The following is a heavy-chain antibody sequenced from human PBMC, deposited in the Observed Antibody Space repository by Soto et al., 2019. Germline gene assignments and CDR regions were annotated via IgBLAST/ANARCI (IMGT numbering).Heavy chain of an antibody. J-gene: IGHJ4*02. Sequence: EVQLVESGGGLVQPGGSLRLSCAASGFTFSSYEMNWVRQAPGKGLEWVSYISSSGSTIYYADSVKGRFTISRDNAKNSLYLQMNSLRAEDTAVYYCARVYTNQYFDYWGQGTLVTVSS. CDR1: GFTFSSYE. V-gene: IGHV3-48*03. D-gene: IGHD4-4*01. CDR2: ISSSGSTI. CDR3: ARVYTNQYFDY.